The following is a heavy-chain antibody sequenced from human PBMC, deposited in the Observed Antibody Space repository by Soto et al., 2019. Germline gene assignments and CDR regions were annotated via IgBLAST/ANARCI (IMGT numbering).Heavy chain of an antibody. CDR1: GYTFTSYG. V-gene: IGHV1-18*04. CDR3: ARDRVRYDSSGLHGY. J-gene: IGHJ4*02. Sequence: QVQLVQSGAEVKKPGASVKVSCKASGYTFTSYGISWVRQAPGQGLEWMGWISAYNGNTNYAQKLQGRVTMTTDTSTNTAYMELRSLRSDDTAVYYCARDRVRYDSSGLHGYWGQGTLVTVSS. CDR2: ISAYNGNT. D-gene: IGHD3-22*01.